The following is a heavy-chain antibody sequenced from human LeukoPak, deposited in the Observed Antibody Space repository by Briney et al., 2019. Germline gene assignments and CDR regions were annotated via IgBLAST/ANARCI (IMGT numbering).Heavy chain of an antibody. J-gene: IGHJ6*03. CDR3: AKGDFYGSGRDYYYYMDV. CDR2: ISSSSSTI. D-gene: IGHD3-10*01. Sequence: GGSLRLSCAASGFTFSSYSMNWVRQAPGKGLEWVSYISSSSSTIYYADSVKGRFTISRDNAKNSLYLQMNSLRAEDTAVYNCAKGDFYGSGRDYYYYMDVWGKGTTVTIS. CDR1: GFTFSSYS. V-gene: IGHV3-48*01.